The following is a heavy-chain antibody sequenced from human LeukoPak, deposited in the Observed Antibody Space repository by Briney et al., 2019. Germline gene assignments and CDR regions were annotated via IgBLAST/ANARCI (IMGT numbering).Heavy chain of an antibody. CDR3: ARDQGYSSSWYSYYFDY. J-gene: IGHJ4*02. V-gene: IGHV1-2*02. CDR1: GYTFTGYY. CDR2: INPNSGGT. D-gene: IGHD6-13*01. Sequence: GASVKVSCKASGYTFTGYYMHWVRQAPGQGLEWMGWINPNSGGTNYAQKFQGRVTMIRDTSISTAYMELSRLRSDDTAVYYCARDQGYSSSWYSYYFDYWGQGTLVTVSS.